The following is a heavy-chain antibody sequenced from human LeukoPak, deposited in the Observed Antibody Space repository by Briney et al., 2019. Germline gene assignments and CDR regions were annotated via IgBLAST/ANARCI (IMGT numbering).Heavy chain of an antibody. CDR1: GGSFSNYY. CDR2: INDSGTI. D-gene: IGHD1-7*01. V-gene: IGHV4-34*01. J-gene: IGHJ6*03. CDR3: ARRWNYGRNYYIDV. Sequence: SETLSLTCAVYGGSFSNYYWSWIRQSPGKGLEWIGEINDSGTINYNPSLMSRVTISVGKSKNQFSLKLSSVTAADTAVYYCARRWNYGRNYYIDVWGKGASVSVSS.